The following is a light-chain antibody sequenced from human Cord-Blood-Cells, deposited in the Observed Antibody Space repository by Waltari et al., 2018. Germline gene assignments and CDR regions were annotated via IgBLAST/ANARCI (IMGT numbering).Light chain of an antibody. CDR3: SSYTSSSTV. J-gene: IGLJ3*02. CDR2: DVS. V-gene: IGLV2-14*01. CDR1: SSDVGGYNY. Sequence: QSALTQPASVSGSPGQSITISCTGTSSDVGGYNYVSLYQQHPGKAPKLMIYDVSKRPSGVSIRFSGSKSGNTASLTISGLQAEDEADYYCSSYTSSSTVFGGGTKLTVL.